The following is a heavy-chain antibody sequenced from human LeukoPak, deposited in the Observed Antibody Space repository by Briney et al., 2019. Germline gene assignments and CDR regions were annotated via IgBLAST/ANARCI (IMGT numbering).Heavy chain of an antibody. Sequence: GGSLRLSCAASGFTFSNYGMHWVRQAPGKGLEWVAVISYDGSNKCNPDFVKGRFTISRDNSKNTLYLHMSSLRTEDTAVYYCARGPKIIAARRRRGVWFDPWGQGTLVTVSS. J-gene: IGHJ5*02. D-gene: IGHD6-6*01. CDR1: GFTFSNYG. V-gene: IGHV3-30*03. CDR2: ISYDGSNK. CDR3: ARGPKIIAARRRRGVWFDP.